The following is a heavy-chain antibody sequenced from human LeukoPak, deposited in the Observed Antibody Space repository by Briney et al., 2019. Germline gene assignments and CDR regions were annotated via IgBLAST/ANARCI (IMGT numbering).Heavy chain of an antibody. CDR1: GFTFSSYW. CDR3: ARDPGGARIDY. V-gene: IGHV3-7*01. Sequence: GRSLRLSCAASGFTFSSYWMSWVRQAPGKGLEWVANIKQDGGETHYVDSVKGRFTISRDNAKNSLYLQMNSLRAEDTAVYYCARDPGGARIDYWDQGEPCSVSS. D-gene: IGHD1-26*01. CDR2: IKQDGGET. J-gene: IGHJ4*02.